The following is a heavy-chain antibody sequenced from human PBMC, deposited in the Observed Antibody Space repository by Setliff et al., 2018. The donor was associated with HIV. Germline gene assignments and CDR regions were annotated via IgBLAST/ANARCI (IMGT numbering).Heavy chain of an antibody. CDR1: GGSIGSGSYY. J-gene: IGHJ3*02. CDR3: ARHFYIFGVTIISNDAFDI. CDR2: IYTSGST. V-gene: IGHV4-61*09. Sequence: SETLSLTCTVSGGSIGSGSYYWTWIRQPAGKGLEWIGQIYTSGSTNYNPSLKSRVIISVDTSKNQFSLKLTSVTAADTALYYCARHFYIFGVTIISNDAFDIWGRGTMVTVSS. D-gene: IGHD3-3*01.